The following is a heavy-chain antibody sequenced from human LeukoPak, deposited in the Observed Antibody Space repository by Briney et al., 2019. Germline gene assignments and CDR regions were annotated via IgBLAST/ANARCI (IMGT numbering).Heavy chain of an antibody. CDR3: ASSYDSSGYFPFDY. Sequence: SETLSLTCTVSGGSISSSSYYWGWIRQPPGKGLEWIGSIYYSGSTYYNPSLKSRVTISVDTSKNQFSLKLSSVTAADTAVYYCASSYDSSGYFPFDYWGQGTLVTVSS. V-gene: IGHV4-39*07. CDR2: IYYSGST. D-gene: IGHD3-22*01. CDR1: GGSISSSSYY. J-gene: IGHJ4*02.